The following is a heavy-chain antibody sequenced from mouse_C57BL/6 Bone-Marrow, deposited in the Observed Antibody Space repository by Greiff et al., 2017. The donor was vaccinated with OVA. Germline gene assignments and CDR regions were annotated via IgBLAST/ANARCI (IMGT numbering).Heavy chain of an antibody. CDR3: ASYDGYY. CDR1: GYTFTSYG. D-gene: IGHD2-3*01. J-gene: IGHJ2*01. CDR2: IYIGNGDR. V-gene: IGHV1-58*01. Sequence: VQLQQSGAELVRPGSSVKMSCKTSGYTFTSYGINWVKQRPGQGLEWIGYIYIGNGDREYNEKFKGKATLTSDTSSSTAYMQLSSLTSEDSAIYFCASYDGYYWGQGTTLTVSS.